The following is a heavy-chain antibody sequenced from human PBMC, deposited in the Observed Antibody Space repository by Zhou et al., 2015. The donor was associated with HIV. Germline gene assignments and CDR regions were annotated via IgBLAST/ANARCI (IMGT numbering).Heavy chain of an antibody. CDR2: IIPIFGTA. V-gene: IGHV1-69*12. Sequence: QVQLVQSGAEVKKPGSSVKVSCKASGGTFSSYAISWVRQAPGQGLEWMGGIIPIFGTANYAQKFQGRVTITADESTSTAYMELSSLRSEDTAVYYCARGIKAYSGSPREVDYWGRGNPGHRLL. D-gene: IGHD1-26*01. CDR1: GGTFSSYA. J-gene: IGHJ4*02. CDR3: ARGIKAYSGSPREVDY.